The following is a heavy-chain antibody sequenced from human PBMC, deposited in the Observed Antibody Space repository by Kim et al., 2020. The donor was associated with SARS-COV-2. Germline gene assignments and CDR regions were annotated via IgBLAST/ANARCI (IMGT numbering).Heavy chain of an antibody. V-gene: IGHV4-34*01. CDR2: INHSGST. Sequence: SETLSLTCAVYGGSFSGYYWSWIRQPPGKGLEWIGEINHSGSTNYNPSLKSRVTISVDTSKNQFSLKLSSVTAADTAVYYCASLPGGITMVRGVITYYGMDVWGQGTTVTVSS. CDR1: GGSFSGYY. D-gene: IGHD3-10*01. CDR3: ASLPGGITMVRGVITYYGMDV. J-gene: IGHJ6*02.